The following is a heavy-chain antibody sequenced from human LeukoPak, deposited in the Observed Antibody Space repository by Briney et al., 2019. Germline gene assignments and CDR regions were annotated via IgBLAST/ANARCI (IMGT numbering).Heavy chain of an antibody. D-gene: IGHD5-24*01. V-gene: IGHV4-59*01. Sequence: SETLSLTCTVSGASINNNFWTWIRQPPGKGLEWIGYIYYSGSTNYNPSLKSRVTISVDTSKNQFSLKLSSVTAADTAVYYCARGTRWLHQIFDYWGQGTLVTVSS. CDR3: ARGTRWLHQIFDY. CDR2: IYYSGST. J-gene: IGHJ4*02. CDR1: GASINNNF.